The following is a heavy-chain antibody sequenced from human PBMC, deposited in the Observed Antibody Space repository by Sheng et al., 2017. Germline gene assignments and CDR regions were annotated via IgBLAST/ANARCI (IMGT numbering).Heavy chain of an antibody. CDR1: GITFSTSW. CDR2: IKRDGSEK. Sequence: EVQLVESGGGLVQPGGSLSLSCVASGITFSTSWMSWVRQTPGRGLEWVASIKRDGSEKYYGDSVKGRVSISRDNAKNSLYLQLNSLTVEDTAVYYCARIYSSSAIYYYSSYYMDVWGKRGPRSPSP. D-gene: IGHD6-6*01. CDR3: ARIYSSSAIYYYSSYYMDV. J-gene: IGHJ6*03. V-gene: IGHV3-7*01.